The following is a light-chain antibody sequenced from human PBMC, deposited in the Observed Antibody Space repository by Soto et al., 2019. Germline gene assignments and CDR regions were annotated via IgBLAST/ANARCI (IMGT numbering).Light chain of an antibody. CDR1: QSVSSTY. Sequence: EIVLTQSPGTLSLSPGETATLSCRASQSVSSTYLAWYQQKPGQAPGLLLYGASNRASGIPDRFAGSGSGTDFTLTISSLEPEDFAVYYCQQYGSSLPWTFGQGTKVDI. CDR3: QQYGSSLPWT. V-gene: IGKV3-20*01. J-gene: IGKJ1*01. CDR2: GAS.